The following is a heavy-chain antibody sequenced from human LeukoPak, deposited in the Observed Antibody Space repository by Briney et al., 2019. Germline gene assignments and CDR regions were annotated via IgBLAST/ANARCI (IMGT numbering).Heavy chain of an antibody. CDR1: GFTFSSYW. D-gene: IGHD6-13*01. Sequence: GGSLRLSCAASGFTFSSYWMSWVRQAPGKGLEWVSAISGSGGSTYYADSVKGRFTISRDNSKNTLYLQMSSLRAEDTAVYYXXXXXXXXWYVDYFDYWGQGTLVTVSS. V-gene: IGHV3-23*01. J-gene: IGHJ4*02. CDR2: ISGSGGST. CDR3: XXXXXXXWYVDYFDY.